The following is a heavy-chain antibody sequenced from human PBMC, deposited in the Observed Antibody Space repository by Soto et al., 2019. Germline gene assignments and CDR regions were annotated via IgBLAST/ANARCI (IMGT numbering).Heavy chain of an antibody. CDR1: GVSIHNSHSF. V-gene: IGHV4-39*01. D-gene: IGHD2-21*01. Sequence: QVHLQESGPGLVKPSETLSLTCTVSGVSIHNSHSFWAWIRQPPGKGLQFIASVYHNGGAHYNSSLKSRVTVSVDTANNQVSLRMRSLTAADTAFYYCGRVVEGATRHTDPDSWGQGILVTVSS. CDR2: VYHNGGA. J-gene: IGHJ5*01. CDR3: GRVVEGATRHTDPDS.